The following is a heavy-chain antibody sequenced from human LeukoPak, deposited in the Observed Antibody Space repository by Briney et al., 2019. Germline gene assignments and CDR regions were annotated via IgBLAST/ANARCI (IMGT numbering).Heavy chain of an antibody. J-gene: IGHJ6*03. CDR3: AREGPASYYYYMDV. D-gene: IGHD2-2*01. CDR2: ISSSGSYI. CDR1: GFTFSSYS. Sequence: GGSLTLSCAASGFTFSSYSMNWVRQAPGKGLEWVSSISSSGSYIYYADSVKGRFTISRDNAKNSLYLQMNSLRAEDTAVYYCAREGPASYYYYMDVWGKGTTVTVSS. V-gene: IGHV3-21*01.